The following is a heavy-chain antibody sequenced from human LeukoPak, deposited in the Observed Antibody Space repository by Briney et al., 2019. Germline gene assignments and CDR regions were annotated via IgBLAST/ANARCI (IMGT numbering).Heavy chain of an antibody. Sequence: SETLSLTCTVSGYSVSSGYYWGWIRQPPGKGLEWIASMYHSGDTYYNPSLRSRVTISLDTSKNQLSLKLSSVTAADTAVYYCARSKAHLSTSWYGNWFDPWGQGTLVTVSS. V-gene: IGHV4-38-2*02. CDR1: GYSVSSGYY. CDR3: ARSKAHLSTSWYGNWFDP. D-gene: IGHD2-2*01. J-gene: IGHJ5*02. CDR2: MYHSGDT.